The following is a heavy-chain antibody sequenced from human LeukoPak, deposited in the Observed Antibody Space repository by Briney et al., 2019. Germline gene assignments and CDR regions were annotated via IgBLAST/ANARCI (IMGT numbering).Heavy chain of an antibody. CDR3: AKIATYYYDSSGYYSKNDY. J-gene: IGHJ4*02. Sequence: GRSLRLSCAASGFTFSSYGMHWVRQAPGKGLEWVVVISYDGRNKYYADSVKGRFTISRDNSKNTLYLQMNSLRAEDTAVYYCAKIATYYYDSSGYYSKNDYWGQGTLVTVSS. CDR2: ISYDGRNK. D-gene: IGHD3-22*01. CDR1: GFTFSSYG. V-gene: IGHV3-30*18.